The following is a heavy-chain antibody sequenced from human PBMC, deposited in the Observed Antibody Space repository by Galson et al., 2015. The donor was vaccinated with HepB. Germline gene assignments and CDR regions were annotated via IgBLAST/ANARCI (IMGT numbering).Heavy chain of an antibody. Sequence: SLRLSCAASGFTFSSYSMNWVRQAPGKGLEWVSSISSSSSYIYYADSVKGRFTISRDNAKNSLYLQMNSLRAEDTAVYYCARAPNYDNDYSPSTPNYYYYYGMDVWGQGTTVTVSS. CDR2: ISSSSSYI. D-gene: IGHD3-9*01. CDR1: GFTFSSYS. J-gene: IGHJ6*02. V-gene: IGHV3-21*01. CDR3: ARAPNYDNDYSPSTPNYYYYYGMDV.